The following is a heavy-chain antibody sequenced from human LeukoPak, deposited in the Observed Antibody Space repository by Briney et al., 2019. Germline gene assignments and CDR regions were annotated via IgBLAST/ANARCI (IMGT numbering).Heavy chain of an antibody. CDR1: GFTFSSYA. V-gene: IGHV3-23*01. Sequence: GGSLRLSCAASGFTFSSYAMSWVRQAPGKGLEWVSAISGSGGSTYYADSVKGRFTISRDNSKNTLYLQMNSLRAEDTAVYYCAKVQLDCWSGYYSGTYYFDYWGQGTLVTVSS. D-gene: IGHD3-3*01. J-gene: IGHJ4*02. CDR2: ISGSGGST. CDR3: AKVQLDCWSGYYSGTYYFDY.